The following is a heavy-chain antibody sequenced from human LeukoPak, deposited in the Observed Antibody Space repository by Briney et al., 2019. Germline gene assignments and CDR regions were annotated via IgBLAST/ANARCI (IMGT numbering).Heavy chain of an antibody. V-gene: IGHV4-61*01. J-gene: IGHJ4*02. CDR2: IYYSGST. Sequence: SETLSLTCTVSGGSVSSGSYYWSWIRQPPGKGLEWIGYIYYSGSTNYNPSLKSRVTISVDTSKNQFSLKLSSVTAADTAVYYCARYLPPDQFSRQQGAFDIWGQGTLVTASS. CDR3: ARYLPPDQFSRQQGAFDI. CDR1: GGSVSSGSYY. D-gene: IGHD3-9*01.